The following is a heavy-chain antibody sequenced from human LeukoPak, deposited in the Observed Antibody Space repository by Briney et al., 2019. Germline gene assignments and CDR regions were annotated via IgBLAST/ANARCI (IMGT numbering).Heavy chain of an antibody. CDR2: INPDSGAT. CDR3: ATAALYSGYDFDF. D-gene: IGHD5-12*01. Sequence: ASVKVSFKASGYTFTGFYMHWVRQAPGQGLEWMGWINPDSGATNSAPRFQGRVTLTRDTSINAVYMELMRLRSDDTAVYYCATAALYSGYDFDFWGQGTLVSVSS. CDR1: GYTFTGFY. V-gene: IGHV1-2*02. J-gene: IGHJ4*02.